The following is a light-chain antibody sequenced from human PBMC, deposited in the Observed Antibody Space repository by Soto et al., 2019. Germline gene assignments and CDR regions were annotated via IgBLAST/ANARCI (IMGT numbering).Light chain of an antibody. CDR1: SSDVGAYKY. J-gene: IGLJ1*01. Sequence: QSVLTQPASVSGSPGQSITISCTGTSSDVGAYKYVSWYQQHPGKAPTLMIYEVSSRPSGVSNRLSGSKSGNTASLTISGLQAEDEADYYCSSYTSSNTFYVFGTGTKVTVL. V-gene: IGLV2-14*01. CDR2: EVS. CDR3: SSYTSSNTFYV.